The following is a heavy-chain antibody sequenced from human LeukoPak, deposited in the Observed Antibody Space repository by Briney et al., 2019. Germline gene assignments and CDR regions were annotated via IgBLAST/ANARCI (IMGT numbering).Heavy chain of an antibody. CDR2: IRSKAYGGTT. CDR1: GFAFGDYA. D-gene: IGHD2-15*01. CDR3: TYCSGGSCYPFDY. J-gene: IGHJ4*02. V-gene: IGHV3-49*04. Sequence: GGSLRLSCTASGFAFGDYAMSWVRQAPGKGLEWVGFIRSKAYGGTTEYAASVKGRFTISRDDSKSIAYLQMNSLKTEDTAVYYCTYCSGGSCYPFDYWDQGTLVTVSS.